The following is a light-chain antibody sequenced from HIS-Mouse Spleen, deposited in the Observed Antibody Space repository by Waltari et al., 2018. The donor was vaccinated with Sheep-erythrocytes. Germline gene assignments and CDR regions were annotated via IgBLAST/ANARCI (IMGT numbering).Light chain of an antibody. CDR2: EVS. Sequence: DIVMTQTPLSLSVTLGQPASISCKPSQSLLHRDGKTYLYWYLQKPGHSPQRLIYEVSSRFSGVPVRFSGSGAGTESTLKSSRVEAGYVGVYYCMQGIHLPITFGQGTRLEIK. J-gene: IGKJ5*01. CDR1: QSLLHRDGKTY. CDR3: MQGIHLPIT. V-gene: IGKV2-29*03.